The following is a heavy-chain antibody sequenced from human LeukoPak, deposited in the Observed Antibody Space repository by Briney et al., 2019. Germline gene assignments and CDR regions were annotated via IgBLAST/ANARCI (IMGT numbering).Heavy chain of an antibody. CDR1: GLTVSSYA. D-gene: IGHD3-10*01. CDR2: IICSAANT. J-gene: IGHJ4*01. V-gene: IGHV3-23*01. Sequence: PGESLILSCGASGLTVSSYAMSWVRQAPGKGLEWVSTIICSAANTYYADSVKGRFTISRDDSKNTVYLQMNSLRAEDTAVYSYAKYTSGTSYRGLDQWGHGTLVAVSS. CDR3: AKYTSGTSYRGLDQ.